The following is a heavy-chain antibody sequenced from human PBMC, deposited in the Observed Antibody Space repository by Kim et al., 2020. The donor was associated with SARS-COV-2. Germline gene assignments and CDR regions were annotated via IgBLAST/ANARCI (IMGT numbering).Heavy chain of an antibody. Sequence: GSLRLSCAASGFTFSNAWMSWVRQAPGKGLEWVGRIKSQTDGGTTDYVAPVKGRFTISRDDSKNTLYLQMNSLKTEDTAVYYCTTYYSDSSGYYYFDYWGQGTLVTVSS. V-gene: IGHV3-15*01. J-gene: IGHJ4*02. CDR2: IKSQTDGGTT. CDR1: GFTFSNAW. D-gene: IGHD3-22*01. CDR3: TTYYSDSSGYYYFDY.